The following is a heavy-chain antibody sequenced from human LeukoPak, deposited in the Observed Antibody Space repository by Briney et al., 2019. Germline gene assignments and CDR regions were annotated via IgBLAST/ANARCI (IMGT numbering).Heavy chain of an antibody. D-gene: IGHD3-22*01. J-gene: IGHJ4*02. CDR2: ISISSNLA. CDR3: ASQYYDSSGYYEKAGYFDY. CDR1: GFSFSSYS. V-gene: IGHV3-48*01. Sequence: QSGGSLRLSCAASGFSFSSYSMNWLRQAPGKGLEWVSYISISSNLAYYADSVKGRFTISRDNGKNSLYLQMNNLRAEDTAVYYCASQYYDSSGYYEKAGYFDYWGQGTLVTVSS.